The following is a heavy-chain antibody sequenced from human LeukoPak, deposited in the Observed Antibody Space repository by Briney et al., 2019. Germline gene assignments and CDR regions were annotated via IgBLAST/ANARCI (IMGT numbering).Heavy chain of an antibody. CDR2: ISGSDGST. CDR1: GFTFSNYA. D-gene: IGHD6-13*01. V-gene: IGHV3-23*01. J-gene: IGHJ4*02. CDR3: AKAHRGGIAAAGNGDHYFDY. Sequence: GGSLRLSCAASGFTFSNYAMSWVRQAPGKGLEWVSVISGSDGSTYYADSVKGRFTISRDNSKNTLYLQMNSLRAEDTAVYYCAKAHRGGIAAAGNGDHYFDYWGQGTLVTVSS.